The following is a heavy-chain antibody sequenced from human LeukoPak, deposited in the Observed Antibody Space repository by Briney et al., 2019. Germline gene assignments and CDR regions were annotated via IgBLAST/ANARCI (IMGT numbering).Heavy chain of an antibody. V-gene: IGHV3-33*01. D-gene: IGHD3-9*01. J-gene: IGHJ4*01. Sequence: GGSLRLSCAASGFTFNSYGMHWVRQAPGKGLEWVAVIWYEGSNKHYADSVRGRFTISRDNSKNILYLQMNSLRAEDTAVYFCARGEYDILTGYIDHWGHGTLVTVSS. CDR2: IWYEGSNK. CDR1: GFTFNSYG. CDR3: ARGEYDILTGYIDH.